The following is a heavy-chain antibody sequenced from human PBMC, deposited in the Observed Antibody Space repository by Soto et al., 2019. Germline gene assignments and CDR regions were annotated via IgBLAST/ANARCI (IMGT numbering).Heavy chain of an antibody. CDR3: ANSLMEDPYGMDV. V-gene: IGHV3-30*18. D-gene: IGHD3-3*01. CDR1: GFTFSSYG. Sequence: GGSLRLSCAASGFTFSSYGMHWVRQAPGKGLEWVAVISYDGSNKYYADSVKGRFTISRDNSKNTLYLQMNSLRAEDTAVYYCANSLMEDPYGMDVWGQGTTVTVYS. J-gene: IGHJ6*02. CDR2: ISYDGSNK.